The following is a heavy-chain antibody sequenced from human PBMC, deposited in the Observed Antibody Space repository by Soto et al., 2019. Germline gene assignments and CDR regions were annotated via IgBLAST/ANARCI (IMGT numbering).Heavy chain of an antibody. CDR3: ARGVSAGVDY. V-gene: IGHV1-69*13. Sequence: VASVKVSCKASGGTFSSYAISWVRQAPGQGLEWMGGIIPIFGTANYAQKFQGRVTITADESTSTAYMELSSLRSEDTAVYYCARGVSAGVDYWGQGTLVTVSS. J-gene: IGHJ4*02. CDR1: GGTFSSYA. CDR2: IIPIFGTA. D-gene: IGHD1-26*01.